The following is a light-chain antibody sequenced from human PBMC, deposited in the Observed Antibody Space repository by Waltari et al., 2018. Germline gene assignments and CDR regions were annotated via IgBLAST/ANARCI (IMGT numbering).Light chain of an antibody. J-gene: IGKJ1*01. CDR3: QQGDTSPPT. CDR2: HSS. V-gene: IGKV1-12*01. Sequence: EIDMTQSPSSESAFVGDRVSISWRASQDISTSLAWYQQKSGKAPSLLIYHSSTLQSGVPSRFSGGGTGTDFTLTINNLHPEDFATYFCQQGDTSPPTFGPGTKVELK. CDR1: QDISTS.